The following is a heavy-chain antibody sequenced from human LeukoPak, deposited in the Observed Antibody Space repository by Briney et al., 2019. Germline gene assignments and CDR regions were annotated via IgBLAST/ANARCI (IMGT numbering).Heavy chain of an antibody. V-gene: IGHV4-39*01. CDR2: IYYSGST. J-gene: IGHJ6*03. Sequence: SETLSLTCTVSGGSISTNTYYWGWIRQPPGKALEWIGSIYYSGSTYYNPSLKSRVTITVDTSKNQFSLKLSSVTATDTAVYYCARGFVYGDIPPYYYYMDVWGKGTTVTVSS. D-gene: IGHD4-17*01. CDR1: GGSISTNTYY. CDR3: ARGFVYGDIPPYYYYMDV.